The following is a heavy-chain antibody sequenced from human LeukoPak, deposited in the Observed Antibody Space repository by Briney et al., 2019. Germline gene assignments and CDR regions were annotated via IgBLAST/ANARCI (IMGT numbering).Heavy chain of an antibody. D-gene: IGHD4-11*01. CDR1: GFTFSLYN. CDR2: ISGSDNYI. CDR3: ARDEGLPAEYFQH. J-gene: IGHJ1*01. Sequence: GGSLRLTCVASGFTFSLYNMNWVRQAPGKGLEWVSSISGSDNYIFYADSVKGRFTISRDNAKNSLFLQMDSLRAEDTAVYYCARDEGLPAEYFQHWGQGTLVTVSS. V-gene: IGHV3-21*01.